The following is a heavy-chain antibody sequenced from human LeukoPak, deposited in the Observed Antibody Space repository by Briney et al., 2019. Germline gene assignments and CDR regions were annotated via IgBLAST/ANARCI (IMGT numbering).Heavy chain of an antibody. J-gene: IGHJ2*01. V-gene: IGHV3-30*18. CDR3: AKDLGECSGCYDL. D-gene: IGHD6-19*01. CDR2: ISYDGSNK. CDR1: RFTLSSYG. Sequence: GRSLRLSCAATRFTLSSYGMHAVRQAPGRGLEWVAIISYDGSNKYYADSVQGRFTISRDNSKNTLYLQMNSLRAEDTAVYYCAKDLGECSGCYDLWGRGTLVTVSS.